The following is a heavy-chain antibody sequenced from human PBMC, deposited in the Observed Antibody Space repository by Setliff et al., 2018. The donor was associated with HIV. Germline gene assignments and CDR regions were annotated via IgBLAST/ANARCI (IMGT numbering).Heavy chain of an antibody. CDR3: ARNPQPTGAPDYYYYYYMDV. CDR2: IIPIFGTA. CDR1: GGTFSSYA. Sequence: SVKVSCKASGGTFSSYAISWVRQAPGQGLEWMGRIIPIFGTANYAQKFQGRVTITAAKSTSTAYMELSSLRSEDTAVYYCARNPQPTGAPDYYYYYYMDVWGKGTTVTV. J-gene: IGHJ6*03. D-gene: IGHD1-1*01. V-gene: IGHV1-69*06.